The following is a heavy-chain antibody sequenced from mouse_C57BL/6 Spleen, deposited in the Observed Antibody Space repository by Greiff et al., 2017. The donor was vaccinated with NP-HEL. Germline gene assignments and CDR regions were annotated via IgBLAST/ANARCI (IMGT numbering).Heavy chain of an antibody. V-gene: IGHV1-18*01. CDR3: TMHSIYYYYRSYFYYAMNY. CDR2: INPNNGGT. Sequence: EVQLQQSGPELVKPGASVKIPCKASGYTFTDYNMDWVKQSHGKSLEWIGDINPNNGGTIYNQKFKGKATLTVDKSSSTAYMELRSLTSEDTAVYYCTMHSIYYYYRSYFYYAMNYSGQGTSVTVS. J-gene: IGHJ4*01. D-gene: IGHD1-1*01. CDR1: GYTFTDYN.